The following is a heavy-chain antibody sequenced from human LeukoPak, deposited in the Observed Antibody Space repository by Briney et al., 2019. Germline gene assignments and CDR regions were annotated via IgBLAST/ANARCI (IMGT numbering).Heavy chain of an antibody. J-gene: IGHJ4*02. CDR2: IYHSGSS. V-gene: IGHV4-4*02. CDR1: GGSISSSNW. Sequence: PSGTLSLTCAVSGGSISSSNWWSWVRQPPGKGLEWIGEIYHSGSSNYNPSLKSRVTISLDKSKNQFSPKLTSVTAADSAVYYCASLAVAGVDYAGWGQGTLVTVSS. D-gene: IGHD6-19*01. CDR3: ASLAVAGVDYAG.